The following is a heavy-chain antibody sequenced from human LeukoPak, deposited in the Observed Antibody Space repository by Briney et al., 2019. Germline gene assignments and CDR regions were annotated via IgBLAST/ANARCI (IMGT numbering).Heavy chain of an antibody. CDR1: GFTFSSYG. CDR2: IWYDGSNK. D-gene: IGHD3-10*01. V-gene: IGHV3-33*01. Sequence: PGGSLRLSCAASGFTFSSYGMHWVRQAPGKGLEWVAVIWYDGSNKYYADSVKGQFTISRDNSKNTLYLQMNSLRAEDTAVYYCARGGVYGSGSYFDYWGQGTLVTVSS. CDR3: ARGGVYGSGSYFDY. J-gene: IGHJ4*02.